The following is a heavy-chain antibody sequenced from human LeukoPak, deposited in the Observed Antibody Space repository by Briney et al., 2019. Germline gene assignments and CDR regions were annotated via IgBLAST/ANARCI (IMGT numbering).Heavy chain of an antibody. CDR2: IYYSGST. D-gene: IGHD6-13*01. CDR3: ARAQTLAAAGTGFDY. V-gene: IGHV4-59*01. Sequence: SETLSLTCTVSGGSISSYYWRWIRQPAGKGLEWIGYIYYSGSTNYNPSLKSRVTISVDTSKNQFSLKLSSVTAADTAVYYCARAQTLAAAGTGFDYWGQGTLVTVSS. J-gene: IGHJ4*02. CDR1: GGSISSYY.